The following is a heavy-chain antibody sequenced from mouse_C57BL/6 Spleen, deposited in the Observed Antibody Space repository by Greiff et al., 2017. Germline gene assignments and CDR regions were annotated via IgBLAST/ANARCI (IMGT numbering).Heavy chain of an antibody. Sequence: VKLQESGPGLVAPSQSLSITCTVSGFSLTSYGVSRVRQPPGKGLEWLGVIWGDGSTNYHSALISRLSLSKDNSKSQVFLKLNSLQTDDTATYYCAKSGSSYRNWYFDVWGTGTTVTVSS. CDR2: IWGDGST. CDR3: AKSGSSYRNWYFDV. V-gene: IGHV2-3*01. CDR1: GFSLTSYG. D-gene: IGHD1-1*01. J-gene: IGHJ1*03.